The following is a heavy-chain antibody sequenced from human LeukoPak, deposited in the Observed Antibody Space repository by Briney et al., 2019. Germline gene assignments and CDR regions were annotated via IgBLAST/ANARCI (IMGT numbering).Heavy chain of an antibody. CDR3: ARDMVTVTKGSDT. V-gene: IGHV4-59*11. D-gene: IGHD4-17*01. Sequence: SETLSLTCAVSDDSFSSHYWTWIRQPPGKGLEWIGYISYIGSTNYNPSLTSRVTISIDTSKNQFSLKLSSVTAAATAVYYCARDMVTVTKGSDTSGQGKTVSASP. J-gene: IGHJ3*02. CDR2: ISYIGST. CDR1: DDSFSSHY.